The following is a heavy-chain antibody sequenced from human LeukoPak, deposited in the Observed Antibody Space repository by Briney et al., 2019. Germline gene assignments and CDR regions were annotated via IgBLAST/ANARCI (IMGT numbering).Heavy chain of an antibody. V-gene: IGHV3-69-1*01. Sequence: GGSLRLSCAAFGFTFSDYYMSWIRQAPGKGLEWLSYIGSSNTIYSADSVKGRFTISRDNAKNSLYLQMNSLRAEDTAVYYCARDIPSAGYFDYWGQGTLVTVSS. CDR3: ARDIPSAGYFDY. CDR2: IGSSNTI. CDR1: GFTFSDYY. J-gene: IGHJ4*02.